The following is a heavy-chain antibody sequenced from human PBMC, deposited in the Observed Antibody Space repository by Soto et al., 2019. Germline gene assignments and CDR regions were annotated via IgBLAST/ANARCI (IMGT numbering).Heavy chain of an antibody. V-gene: IGHV3-23*01. J-gene: IGHJ4*02. CDR3: TTEDEIMLIIDY. Sequence: GGSLRLSCAASGFTFSSYAMSWVRQAPGKGLEWVSSISGSGDSTYYADSVEGRFTISRDNSKNTLYLQMNSLRAEDTAVYYCTTEDEIMLIIDYRSQGTLVTVSS. D-gene: IGHD2-8*01. CDR1: GFTFSSYA. CDR2: ISGSGDST.